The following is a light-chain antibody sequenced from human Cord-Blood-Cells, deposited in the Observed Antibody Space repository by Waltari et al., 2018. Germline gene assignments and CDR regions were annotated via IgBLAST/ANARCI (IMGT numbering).Light chain of an antibody. CDR3: NSRDSSGNHLV. V-gene: IGLV3-19*01. CDR2: GKN. Sequence: SSELTQDPAVSVALGQTVRITCQGASLRSYYASWYQQKPGQAPVLVIYGKNNRPSGIPDRFSGSRSGNTASLTITGAQAEDEADYYGNSRDSSGNHLVFGGGTKLTVL. J-gene: IGLJ2*01. CDR1: SLRSYY.